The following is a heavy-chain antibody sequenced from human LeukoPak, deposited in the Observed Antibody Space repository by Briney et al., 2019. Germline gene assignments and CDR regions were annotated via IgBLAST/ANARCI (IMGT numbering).Heavy chain of an antibody. Sequence: SVKVSCKATGGAFSSYEISSLRQAPGQGLEWMGGIIPIFGTANYAQKFQGRVTITADESTSTAYMELSSLRSEDTAVYYCARVKKFGELLNWFDPWGQGTLVTVSS. CDR3: ARVKKFGELLNWFDP. CDR1: GGAFSSYE. CDR2: IIPIFGTA. D-gene: IGHD3-10*01. J-gene: IGHJ5*02. V-gene: IGHV1-69*13.